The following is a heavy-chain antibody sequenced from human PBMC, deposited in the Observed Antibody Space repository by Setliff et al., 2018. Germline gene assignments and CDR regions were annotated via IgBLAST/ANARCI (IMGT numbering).Heavy chain of an antibody. CDR1: GGTFSSYG. Sequence: ASVKVSCKASGGTFSSYGISWVRQAPGQGLEWMGGTIPVFGTTDYAQKFQGRVTIMTDESTSTAYMELSSLTSEDPAGYYCVRGSGPWVVVAIPFDRWGQGTLVTVSS. D-gene: IGHD2-2*02. CDR3: VRGSGPWVVVAIPFDR. J-gene: IGHJ4*02. V-gene: IGHV1-69*05. CDR2: TIPVFGTT.